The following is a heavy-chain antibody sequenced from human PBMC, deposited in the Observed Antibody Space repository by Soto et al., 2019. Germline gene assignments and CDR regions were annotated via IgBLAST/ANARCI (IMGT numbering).Heavy chain of an antibody. CDR2: IYYSGST. CDR3: ARTGLRRNYYYGMDV. Sequence: SETLSLTCTVSGGSISSGDYYWSWIRQPPGKGLEWIGYIYYSGSTYYNPSLKSRVTISVDTSKNQFSLKLSSVTAADTAVYYCARTGLRRNYYYGMDVWGQGTTVTVSS. J-gene: IGHJ6*02. CDR1: GGSISSGDYY. V-gene: IGHV4-30-4*01. D-gene: IGHD5-12*01.